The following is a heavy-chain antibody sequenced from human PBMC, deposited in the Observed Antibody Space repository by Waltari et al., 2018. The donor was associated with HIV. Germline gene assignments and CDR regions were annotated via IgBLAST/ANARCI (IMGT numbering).Heavy chain of an antibody. CDR1: GFCLRTYG. D-gene: IGHD6-19*01. Sequence: QVQLEESGGGVVQQGGSLSPSCYASGFCLRTYGIHWVRQAPGKGLEWFAFIRFDGSNKYYVDAVKGRFTISRDNSKNTLYLQIDSLRAEDTAVFYCAKQWKRPYYGMDAWGQGTTVTVSS. V-gene: IGHV3-30*02. CDR2: IRFDGSNK. J-gene: IGHJ6*02. CDR3: AKQWKRPYYGMDA.